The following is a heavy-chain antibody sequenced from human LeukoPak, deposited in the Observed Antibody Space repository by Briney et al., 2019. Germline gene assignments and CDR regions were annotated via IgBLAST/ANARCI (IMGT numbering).Heavy chain of an antibody. CDR2: IYSGGRT. CDR3: ARDGLRLGELGGAFDV. CDR1: GFIVSSDY. D-gene: IGHD3-16*01. Sequence: GGSLRLSCAVSGFIVSSDYMSWVRQAPGKGLEWVSVIYSGGRTLYADSVKGRFTISRANSMNTLDLQMNSLRVEDTAMYYCARDGLRLGELGGAFDVWGQGTMVTVSS. J-gene: IGHJ3*01. V-gene: IGHV3-53*01.